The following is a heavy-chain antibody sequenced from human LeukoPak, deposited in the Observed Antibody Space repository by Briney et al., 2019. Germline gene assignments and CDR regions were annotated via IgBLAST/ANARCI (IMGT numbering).Heavy chain of an antibody. J-gene: IGHJ2*01. CDR1: GGSMSRYY. Sequence: SETLSLTCTVSGGSMSRYYWSWIRQPPGKGLEWIGYIYYSGSTYYNPSLKSRVTTSVDTSKNQFSLKLTSVTAADTAVYYCARVGSARGWYFDLWGRGTLVTVSS. CDR3: ARVGSARGWYFDL. D-gene: IGHD2-15*01. CDR2: IYYSGST. V-gene: IGHV4-59*12.